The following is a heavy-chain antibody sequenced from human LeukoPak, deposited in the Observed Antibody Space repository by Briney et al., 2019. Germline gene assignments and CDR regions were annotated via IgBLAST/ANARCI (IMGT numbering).Heavy chain of an antibody. CDR2: IYYSGST. V-gene: IGHV4-30-4*01. J-gene: IGHJ5*02. Sequence: SETLSLTCTVSGGSISSGDYYWSWIRQPPGKGLEWIGYIYYSGSTYYNPCLKSRVTISVDTSKNQFSLKLSSVTAADTAVYYCARERETDYTFDPWGQGTLVTVSS. CDR1: GGSISSGDYY. D-gene: IGHD2-2*02. CDR3: ARERETDYTFDP.